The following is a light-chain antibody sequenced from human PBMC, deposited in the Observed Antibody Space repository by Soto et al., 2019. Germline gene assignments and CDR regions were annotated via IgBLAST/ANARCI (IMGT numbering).Light chain of an antibody. J-gene: IGKJ3*01. CDR1: QSISNY. Sequence: DLQMTQSPSSLSASVGDRVTITCRASQSISNYLNWYQQKPGKAPKLLIYAASSLQSGVPSRFSGSGSGTDFTLTISSLQPEDFATYSCHQSYTTLFTFGPGTNVDIK. V-gene: IGKV1-39*01. CDR3: HQSYTTLFT. CDR2: AAS.